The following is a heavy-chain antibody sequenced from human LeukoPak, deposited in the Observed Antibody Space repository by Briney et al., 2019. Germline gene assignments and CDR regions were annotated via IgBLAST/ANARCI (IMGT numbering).Heavy chain of an antibody. CDR2: IYPGDSDT. CDR3: ARLGVRDYDILTGYYIFPDY. Sequence: GESLKISCKGSGYSFTSYCIGWVRQMPGKGLEWMGIIYPGDSDTRYSPSFQGQVTISADKSISTAYLQWSSLKASDTAMYYCARLGVRDYDILTGYYIFPDYWGQGTLVTVSS. V-gene: IGHV5-51*01. J-gene: IGHJ4*02. CDR1: GYSFTSYC. D-gene: IGHD3-9*01.